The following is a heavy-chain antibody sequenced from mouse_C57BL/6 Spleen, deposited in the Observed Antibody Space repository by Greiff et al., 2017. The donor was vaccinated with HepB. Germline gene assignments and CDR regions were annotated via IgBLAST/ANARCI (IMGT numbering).Heavy chain of an antibody. V-gene: IGHV2-5*01. J-gene: IGHJ1*03. CDR2: IWRGGST. CDR3: AKTRDYGSYWYFDV. CDR1: GFSLTSYG. Sequence: VQRVESGPGLVQPSQSLSITCTVSGFSLTSYGVHWVRQSPGKGLEWLGVIWRGGSTDYNAAFMSRLSITKDNSKSQVFFKMNSLQADDTAIYYCAKTRDYGSYWYFDVWGTGTTVTVSS. D-gene: IGHD1-1*01.